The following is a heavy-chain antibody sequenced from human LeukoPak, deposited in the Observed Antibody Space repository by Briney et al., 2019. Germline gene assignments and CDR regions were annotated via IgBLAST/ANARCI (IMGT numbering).Heavy chain of an antibody. CDR2: IYYSGST. V-gene: IGHV4-59*08. Sequence: SETLSLTCTVSGGSISSYYWSGIRQPPGKGLEWIGYIYYSGSTNYNPSLKSRVTISVDTSKNQFSLKLSSVTAADTAVYYCARQPPRLLHYMDVWGKGTTVTVSS. CDR1: GGSISSYY. J-gene: IGHJ6*03. CDR3: ARQPPRLLHYMDV. D-gene: IGHD2/OR15-2a*01.